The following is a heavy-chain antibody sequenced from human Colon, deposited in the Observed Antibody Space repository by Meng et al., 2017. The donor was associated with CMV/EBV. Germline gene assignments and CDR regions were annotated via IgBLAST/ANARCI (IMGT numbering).Heavy chain of an antibody. CDR3: ARDPTNYFNYFDS. Sequence: ASGGTFNSYSISWVRQAPGQGLEWMGGIMPILGIERYAQKFQGRVTITADKSTNTAYMELISLDSEDTGVYYCARDPTNYFNYFDSWGQGTLVTVSS. D-gene: IGHD2/OR15-2a*01. CDR2: IMPILGIE. CDR1: GGTFNSYS. J-gene: IGHJ4*02. V-gene: IGHV1-69*10.